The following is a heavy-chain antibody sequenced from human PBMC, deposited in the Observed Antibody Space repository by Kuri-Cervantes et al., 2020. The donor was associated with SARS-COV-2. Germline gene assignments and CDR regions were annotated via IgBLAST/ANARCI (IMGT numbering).Heavy chain of an antibody. CDR3: AKFRRDGDNQRPPYDSSDI. CDR1: GFTFSNYA. CDR2: ISDSGGRT. Sequence: GESLKISCTASGFTFSNYAMTWVRQAPGKGLECVSAISDSGGRTYYANSMKDRFTISRDNSKNTLYLQLNSLRAEDTAIYYCAKFRRDGDNQRPPYDSSDIWGQGTMVTVSS. D-gene: IGHD5-24*01. J-gene: IGHJ3*02. V-gene: IGHV3-23*01.